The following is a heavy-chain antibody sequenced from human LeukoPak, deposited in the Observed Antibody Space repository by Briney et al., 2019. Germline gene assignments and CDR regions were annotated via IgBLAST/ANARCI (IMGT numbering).Heavy chain of an antibody. CDR3: AKDDGCSGGSCYSPSFDY. D-gene: IGHD2-15*01. CDR1: GFTLSSYG. Sequence: GGSLRLSCAASGFTLSSYGMHWVRQAPGKGLEWVAVISYDGSNKYYADSVKGRFTISRDNSKNTLYLQMNSLRAEDTAVYYCAKDDGCSGGSCYSPSFDYWGQGTLVTVSS. CDR2: ISYDGSNK. J-gene: IGHJ4*02. V-gene: IGHV3-30*18.